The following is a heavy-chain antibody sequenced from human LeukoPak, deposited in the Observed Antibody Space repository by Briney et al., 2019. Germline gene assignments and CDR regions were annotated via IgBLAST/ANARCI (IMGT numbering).Heavy chain of an antibody. CDR2: IYYSGST. D-gene: IGHD1-14*01. CDR3: ARHSYARMNWFAP. Sequence: NPSETLSLTCTVSGGSISSYYWSWIRQPPGKGLEWIGYIYYSGSTNYNPSLKSRVTISVDTSKNQFSLKLSSVTAADTAVYYCARHSYARMNWFAPWGQGTLVTVSS. V-gene: IGHV4-59*08. CDR1: GGSISSYY. J-gene: IGHJ5*02.